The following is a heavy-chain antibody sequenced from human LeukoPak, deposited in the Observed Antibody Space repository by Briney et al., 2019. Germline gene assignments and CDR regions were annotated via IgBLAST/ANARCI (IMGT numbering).Heavy chain of an antibody. CDR3: ARDRGSYYIDF. CDR2: IWYDGSNK. V-gene: IGHV3-33*08. CDR1: GFTFSSYG. D-gene: IGHD1-1*01. J-gene: IGHJ4*02. Sequence: PGRSLRLSCAASGFTFSSYGMHWVRQAPGKGLEWVAVIWYDGSNKYYADSVKGRFTFSRDNSKNTLSLQMDSLRAEDTALYYCARDRGSYYIDFWGQGTPVTVSS.